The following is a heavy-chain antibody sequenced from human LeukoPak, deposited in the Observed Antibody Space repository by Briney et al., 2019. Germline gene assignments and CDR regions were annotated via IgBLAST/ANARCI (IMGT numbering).Heavy chain of an antibody. J-gene: IGHJ4*02. CDR1: GYTFTTYV. CDR3: AGPDELSSGWSFDY. D-gene: IGHD6-19*01. CDR2: IITGNGNT. Sequence: ASVKVSCKASGYTFTTYVTHWVRQAPGQRLEWMGWIITGNGNTKYSQRFHGRVTFTTDTSASTTYMELSSLRSEDTAVYYCAGPDELSSGWSFDYWGQGTLVTASS. V-gene: IGHV1-3*04.